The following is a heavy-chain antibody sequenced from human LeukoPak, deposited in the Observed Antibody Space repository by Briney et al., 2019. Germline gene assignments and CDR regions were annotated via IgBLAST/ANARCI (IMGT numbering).Heavy chain of an antibody. D-gene: IGHD3-9*01. CDR3: ARASRLLRYFDWLLPNGY. CDR2: ISAYNGNT. J-gene: IGHJ4*02. Sequence: GASVKVSCKASGYTFTSYGISWVRQAPGQGLEWMGWISAYNGNTNYAQKLQGRVTMTTDTSTSTAYMELRSLRSDDTAVYYCARASRLLRYFDWLLPNGYWGQGTLVTVSS. CDR1: GYTFTSYG. V-gene: IGHV1-18*01.